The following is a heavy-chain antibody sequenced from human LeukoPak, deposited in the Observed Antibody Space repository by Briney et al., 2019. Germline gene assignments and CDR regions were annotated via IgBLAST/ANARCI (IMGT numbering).Heavy chain of an antibody. CDR3: AKSRDGYNSYFDY. CDR1: GFTFDDYA. J-gene: IGHJ4*02. CDR2: ISWNSGSI. Sequence: PGRSLRLSCAASGFTFDDYAMHWVRQAPGKGLEWVSGISWNSGSIGYADSVKGRFTISRDNAKNSLYLQMNSLRAEDTALYYCAKSRDGYNSYFDYWGQGTLVTVSS. V-gene: IGHV3-9*01. D-gene: IGHD5-24*01.